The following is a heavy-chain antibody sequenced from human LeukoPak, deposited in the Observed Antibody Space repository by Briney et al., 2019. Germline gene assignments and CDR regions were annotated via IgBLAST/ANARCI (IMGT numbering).Heavy chain of an antibody. CDR1: GFSFTTYW. J-gene: IGHJ4*02. CDR2: IKQDGTEK. V-gene: IGHV3-7*01. Sequence: GESLRLSCAASGFSFTTYWMSWVRLAPGKGREWVANIKQDGTEKYYVDSVKGRFTISRDNAKNSLYLQMNSLRVEDTAVYYCAKLAKYFYGSETYYFFEHWGQGTPVTASS. CDR3: AKLAKYFYGSETYYFFEH. D-gene: IGHD3-10*01.